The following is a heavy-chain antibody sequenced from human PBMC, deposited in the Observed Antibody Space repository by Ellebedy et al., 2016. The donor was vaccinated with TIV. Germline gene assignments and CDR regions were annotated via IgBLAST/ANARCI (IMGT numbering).Heavy chain of an antibody. Sequence: PGGSLRLSCAASGFSSNTCDMNWFRQAPGKGMEWVSYISASAFMTSYADSVTGRLTVSRDNAKNSLYLQINSLRDEDTAVYYCVRDSNIVAVPYAHADFWGQGTLLTVSS. CDR3: VRDSNIVAVPYAHADF. CDR1: GFSSNTCD. D-gene: IGHD2-2*01. CDR2: ISASAFMT. J-gene: IGHJ4*02. V-gene: IGHV3-48*02.